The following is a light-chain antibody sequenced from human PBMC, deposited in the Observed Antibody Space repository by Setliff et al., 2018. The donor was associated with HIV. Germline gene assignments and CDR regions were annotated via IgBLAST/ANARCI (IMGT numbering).Light chain of an antibody. J-gene: IGLJ3*02. CDR2: GNS. V-gene: IGLV1-40*01. CDR1: SSNIGAFYD. Sequence: QSVLTQPPSVSGAPGQRVTISCTGSSSNIGAFYDVHWYQHLPGTAPKLLIYGNSNRPSGVPDRFSGSKSGTSASLAITGLQAEDEADYYCQSYDSSLSGWVFGGGTQLTVL. CDR3: QSYDSSLSGWV.